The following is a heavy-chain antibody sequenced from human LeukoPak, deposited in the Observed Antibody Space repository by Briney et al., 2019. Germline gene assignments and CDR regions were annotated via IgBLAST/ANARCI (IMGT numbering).Heavy chain of an antibody. J-gene: IGHJ4*02. V-gene: IGHV1-69*04. CDR2: IIPILGIA. D-gene: IGHD4-17*01. CDR3: ARDPDDYGDYADY. CDR1: GGTFSSYA. Sequence: ASVKVSCKASGGTFSSYAISWVRQAPGQGLEWMGRIIPILGIANYAQKFQGRVTITADKSTSTAYMELSSLRSEDTAVYYCARDPDDYGDYADYWGQGTLVTVSS.